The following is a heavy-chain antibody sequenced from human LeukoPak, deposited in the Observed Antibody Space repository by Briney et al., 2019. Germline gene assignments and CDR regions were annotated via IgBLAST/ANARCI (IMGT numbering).Heavy chain of an antibody. J-gene: IGHJ5*02. V-gene: IGHV1-46*01. CDR2: INPSGGST. CDR1: GYTFTSYY. D-gene: IGHD1-26*01. Sequence: ASVKVSCKASGYTFTSYYMHWVRQAPGQGLEWMGIINPSGGSTGYAQKFQGRVTMTRDMSTRTDYMELSSLRSEDTAIYYCARDNSVGDNAWWFDPWGQGTLVTVSS. CDR3: ARDNSVGDNAWWFDP.